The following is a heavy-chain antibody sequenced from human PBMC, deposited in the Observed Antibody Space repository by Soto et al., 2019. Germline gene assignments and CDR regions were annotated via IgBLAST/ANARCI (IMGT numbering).Heavy chain of an antibody. D-gene: IGHD3-10*01. CDR2: ISFDGSNK. Sequence: QVQLVESGGGVVQPGMSLRLSSATAGLTFSSFGMHWGRQTPGKGLEWVAVISFDGSNKYFADSVKGRFTISRDNSKNTLDLQMNSLRAEDTAVYYFAKDRGLHGTSYFDSWGQGTLVTVSS. CDR1: GLTFSSFG. V-gene: IGHV3-30*18. J-gene: IGHJ4*02. CDR3: AKDRGLHGTSYFDS.